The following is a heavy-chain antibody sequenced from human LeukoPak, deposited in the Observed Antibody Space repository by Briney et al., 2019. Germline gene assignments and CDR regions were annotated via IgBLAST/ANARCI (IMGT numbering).Heavy chain of an antibody. CDR3: ARVDTAMVS. J-gene: IGHJ5*01. CDR2: INHSGST. V-gene: IGHV4-34*01. Sequence: SETLSLTCAVYGVSFSGYYWSWIRQPPGKGLEWIGEINHSGSTNYNPSLKSRVTISVDTSKNQFSLKLSSVTAADTAVYYCARVDTAMVSWGQGTLVTVSS. D-gene: IGHD5-18*01. CDR1: GVSFSGYY.